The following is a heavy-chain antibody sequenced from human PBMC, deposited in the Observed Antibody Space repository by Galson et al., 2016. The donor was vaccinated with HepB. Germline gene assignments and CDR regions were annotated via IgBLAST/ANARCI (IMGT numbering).Heavy chain of an antibody. CDR1: GFTFTTSW. V-gene: IGHV3-74*01. Sequence: SLRLSCAASGFTFTTSWMHWVRQVPGKGLVWVARISPDGSGRSYAASVRGRFTVSRDNTKNTLDLQMDSLRVDDSGIYYCAKEMGLWYFDLWGRGTLVTVSS. CDR2: ISPDGSGR. J-gene: IGHJ2*01. CDR3: AKEMGLWYFDL. D-gene: IGHD2-8*01.